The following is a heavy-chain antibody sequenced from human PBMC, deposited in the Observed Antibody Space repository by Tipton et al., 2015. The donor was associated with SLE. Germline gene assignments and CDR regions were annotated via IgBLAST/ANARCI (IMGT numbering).Heavy chain of an antibody. J-gene: IGHJ6*03. CDR3: ARALGDTATMDV. CDR2: IYYSGST. V-gene: IGHV4-59*01. CDR1: GGPISSYY. Sequence: TLSLTCTVSGGPISSYYWSWIRQPPGKGLEWIGYIYYSGSTNYNPSLKSRVTISVDTSKNQFSLKLSSVTAADTAVYYCARALGDTATMDVWGKGTTVTVSS. D-gene: IGHD5-18*01.